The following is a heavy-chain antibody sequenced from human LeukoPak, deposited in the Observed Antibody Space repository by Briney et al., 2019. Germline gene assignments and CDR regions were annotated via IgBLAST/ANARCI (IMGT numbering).Heavy chain of an antibody. D-gene: IGHD3-22*01. Sequence: PGGSLRLSCAASGFTFSDYYMSWIRQAPGKGLEWVSYISSSAGNIYYADSVKGRFTISRDNAKNSLYLQMNSLGAEDTAVYYCARFGYYDSSGYWGDTFDIWGQGTMVTVSS. J-gene: IGHJ3*02. V-gene: IGHV3-11*01. CDR3: ARFGYYDSSGYWGDTFDI. CDR2: ISSSAGNI. CDR1: GFTFSDYY.